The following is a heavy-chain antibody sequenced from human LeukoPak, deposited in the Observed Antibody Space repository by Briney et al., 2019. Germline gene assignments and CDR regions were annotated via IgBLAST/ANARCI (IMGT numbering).Heavy chain of an antibody. V-gene: IGHV4-39*07. D-gene: IGHD1-26*01. J-gene: IGHJ4*02. Sequence: SETLSLTCTVSGGSISSSSYYWGWIRQPPGKGLEWIGSIYYSGSTYYNPSLKSRVTISVDTSKNQFSLKLSSVTAADTAAYYCARVSILRELDYWGQGTLVTVSS. CDR3: ARVSILRELDY. CDR1: GGSISSSSYY. CDR2: IYYSGST.